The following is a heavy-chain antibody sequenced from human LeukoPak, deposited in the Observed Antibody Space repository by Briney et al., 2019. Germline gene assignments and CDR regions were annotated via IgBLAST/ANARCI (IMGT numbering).Heavy chain of an antibody. CDR1: GFTLSSYS. V-gene: IGHV3-21*01. D-gene: IGHD3-3*01. J-gene: IGHJ4*02. CDR2: ISSSSSYI. Sequence: GGSLRLSCAASGFTLSSYSMNWAGQAQGKGLEWVSSISSSSSYIYYADSVKGRFTISRDDAKNSLYLQMNSLRAEDTAVYYCARVDDFWSGYPPYYFDYWGQGTLVTVSS. CDR3: ARVDDFWSGYPPYYFDY.